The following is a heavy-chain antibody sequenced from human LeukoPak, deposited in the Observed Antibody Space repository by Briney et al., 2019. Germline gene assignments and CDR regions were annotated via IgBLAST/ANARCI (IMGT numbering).Heavy chain of an antibody. CDR2: ISGSGGST. J-gene: IGHJ4*02. CDR3: AKDTRRYGDYGD. CDR1: GFTFSSYW. Sequence: GGSLRLSCAASGFTFSSYWMSWVRQAPGKGLEWVSAISGSGGSTYYADSVKGRFTISRDNSKNTLYLQMNSLRAEDTAVYYCAKDTRRYGDYGDWGQGTLVTVSS. D-gene: IGHD4-17*01. V-gene: IGHV3-23*01.